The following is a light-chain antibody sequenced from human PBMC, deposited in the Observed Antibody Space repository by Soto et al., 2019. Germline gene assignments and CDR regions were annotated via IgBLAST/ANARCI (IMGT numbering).Light chain of an antibody. V-gene: IGLV2-8*01. CDR1: SSDVGGYNY. Sequence: QSALTQPPSASGSPGQSVTISCTGTSSDVGGYNYVSWYQQHPGKAPKLMIYEVTKRPSGVPDRFSGSKSGNTASLTVSGLQAEDEADYYCSSYAGSDNLIVVFGGGTKVTVL. CDR3: SSYAGSDNLIVV. J-gene: IGLJ2*01. CDR2: EVT.